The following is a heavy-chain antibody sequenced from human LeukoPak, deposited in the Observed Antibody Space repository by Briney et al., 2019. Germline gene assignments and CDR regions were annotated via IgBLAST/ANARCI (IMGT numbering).Heavy chain of an antibody. Sequence: GGSLRLSCAASGFTFRSDSMNWVRQAPGQGLEWVSYISSSSSTIYYADSVKGRFTISRDNAKNSLYLQMNSLRAEDTAVYYCASEYSSSSPHYYYYYYMDVWGKGTTVTVSS. CDR1: GFTFRSDS. D-gene: IGHD6-6*01. CDR3: ASEYSSSSPHYYYYYYMDV. J-gene: IGHJ6*03. CDR2: ISSSSSTI. V-gene: IGHV3-48*01.